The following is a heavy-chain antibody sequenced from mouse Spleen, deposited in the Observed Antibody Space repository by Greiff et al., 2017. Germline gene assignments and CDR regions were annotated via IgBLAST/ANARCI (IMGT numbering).Heavy chain of an antibody. D-gene: IGHD2-14*01. CDR1: GYTFTDYE. J-gene: IGHJ4*01. CDR3: TRSAYYRYDDYAMDY. CDR2: IDPETGGT. Sequence: VQLQQSGAELVRPGASVTLSCKASGYTFTDYEMHWVKQTPVHGLEWIGAIDPETGGTAYNQKFKGKATLTADKSSSTAYMELRSLTSEDSAVYYCTRSAYYRYDDYAMDYWGQGTSVTVSS. V-gene: IGHV1-15*01.